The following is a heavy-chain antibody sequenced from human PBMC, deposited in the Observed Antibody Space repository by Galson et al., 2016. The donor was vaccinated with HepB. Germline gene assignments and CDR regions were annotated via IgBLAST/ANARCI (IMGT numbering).Heavy chain of an antibody. CDR3: ARDRGRRFGEQEY. CDR2: IYFDGSAY. V-gene: IGHV3-30-3*01. Sequence: SLRLSCAASGFSFTNYAMHWVRQAPGKGLDWVAVIYFDGSAYFYADSVKGRFTISRDNSKNTLYLEMNSLRVEDTAVYYCARDRGRRFGEQEYWGQGTLVTVSS. D-gene: IGHD3-10*01. J-gene: IGHJ4*02. CDR1: GFSFTNYA.